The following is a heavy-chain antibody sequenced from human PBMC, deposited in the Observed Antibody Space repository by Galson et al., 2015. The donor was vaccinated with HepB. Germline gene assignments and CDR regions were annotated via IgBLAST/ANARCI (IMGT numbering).Heavy chain of an antibody. J-gene: IGHJ4*02. CDR1: GFTFSNYG. CDR3: ANSRDGGWLLFDS. D-gene: IGHD6-19*01. CDR2: ISYDGSNK. Sequence: SLRLSCAASGFTFSNYGMHWVRQAPGKGLEWVTLISYDGSNKFYADSVKGRFTISRDNSKNTLDLQMNSLRGEDTAVYYCANSRDGGWLLFDSWGQGTLVTVSS. V-gene: IGHV3-30*18.